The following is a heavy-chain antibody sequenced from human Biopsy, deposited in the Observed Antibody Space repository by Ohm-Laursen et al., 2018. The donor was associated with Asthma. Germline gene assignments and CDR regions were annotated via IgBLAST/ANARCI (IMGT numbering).Heavy chain of an antibody. CDR1: GGSINSGGYS. D-gene: IGHD5-24*01. CDR2: IYHSGST. CDR3: ARVKDGYNFDY. V-gene: IGHV4-30-2*01. Sequence: SETLSLTCTVSGGSINSGGYSWSWIRQPPGKGLEWIGYIYHSGSTYCNPSLKSRVTISVDRSKNQFSLKLSSVTAADTAVYYCARVKDGYNFDYWGQGTLVTVSS. J-gene: IGHJ4*02.